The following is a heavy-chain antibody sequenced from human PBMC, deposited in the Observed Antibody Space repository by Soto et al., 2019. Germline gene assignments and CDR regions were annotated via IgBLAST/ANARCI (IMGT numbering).Heavy chain of an antibody. D-gene: IGHD6-13*01. CDR3: ARSPTSSWYGGGAFDI. V-gene: IGHV4-4*02. Sequence: KTSETLSLTCAVSGGSITSNNWWTWVRQPPGKGLEWIGEISHSGTTNYKPSLRSRVTISVDKSKKQVSLRLTSVTAADTAVFYCARSPTSSWYGGGAFDIWGQGIMVTVPS. CDR1: GGSITSNNW. CDR2: ISHSGTT. J-gene: IGHJ3*02.